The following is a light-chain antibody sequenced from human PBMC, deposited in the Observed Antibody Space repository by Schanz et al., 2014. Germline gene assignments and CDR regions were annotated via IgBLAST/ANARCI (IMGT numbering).Light chain of an antibody. V-gene: IGLV2-14*01. Sequence: QSALTQPASVSGSPGQSITISCTGTSSDVGGYNYVSWYQQYPGKAPKLMIYHVSNRPSGVSNRFSGSKSGNTASLVISGLQAEDEADYYCSSYTSSSSFVVFGGGTKLTVL. J-gene: IGLJ2*01. CDR3: SSYTSSSSFVV. CDR2: HVS. CDR1: SSDVGGYNY.